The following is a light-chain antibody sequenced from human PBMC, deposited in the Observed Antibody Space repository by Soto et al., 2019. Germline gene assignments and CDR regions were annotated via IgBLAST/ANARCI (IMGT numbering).Light chain of an antibody. CDR2: GAS. V-gene: IGKV3-15*01. J-gene: IGKJ1*01. CDR1: QSVSSN. CDR3: QQYNNWPPWT. Sequence: EIVMTQSPATLSVSTWERSTLSCMASQSVSSNLAWYQQKPGQAPRLLIYGASTRATGIPARFSGSGSGTEFTLTINSLQSEDFAVYYCQQYNNWPPWTFGQGTKVDI.